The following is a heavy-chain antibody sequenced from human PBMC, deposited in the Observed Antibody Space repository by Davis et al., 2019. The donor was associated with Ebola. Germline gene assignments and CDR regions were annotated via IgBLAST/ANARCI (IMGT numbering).Heavy chain of an antibody. CDR3: ARDMREVGYGDLLGFRYYYMDV. D-gene: IGHD4-17*01. Sequence: PGGSLRLSCAASGFTFSSYAMHWVRQAPGKGLEWVAVISYDGSNKYYADSVKGRFTISRDNSKNTLYLQMNSLRAEDTAVYYCARDMREVGYGDLLGFRYYYMDVWGKGTTVTVSS. J-gene: IGHJ6*03. V-gene: IGHV3-30-3*01. CDR2: ISYDGSNK. CDR1: GFTFSSYA.